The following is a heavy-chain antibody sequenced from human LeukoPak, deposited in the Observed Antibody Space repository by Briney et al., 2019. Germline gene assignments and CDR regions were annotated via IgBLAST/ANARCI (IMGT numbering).Heavy chain of an antibody. Sequence: SETLSLTCTVSGGSISSYYWSWIRQPPGKGLEWIGYIYTSGSTNYNPSLKSRVTISVDTSKNQFSLKLSSVTAADTAVCYCARLNWNYLYFDYWGQGTLVTVSS. J-gene: IGHJ4*02. CDR2: IYTSGST. V-gene: IGHV4-4*09. CDR1: GGSISSYY. CDR3: ARLNWNYLYFDY. D-gene: IGHD1-7*01.